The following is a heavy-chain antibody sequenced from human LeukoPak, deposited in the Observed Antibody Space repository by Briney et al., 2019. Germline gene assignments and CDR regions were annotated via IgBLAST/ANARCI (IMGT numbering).Heavy chain of an antibody. D-gene: IGHD3-16*01. CDR2: ISSDGGST. CDR1: GFTFSGYS. Sequence: GGSLRLSCAAPGFTFSGYSMYGVRQAQGKGLEYVSAISSDGGSTYYANSLKGRFTISRDNSKNTLYLQMCSLGAEDMALYYWAKGDYYYYMDVWGKGTTVTVSS. V-gene: IGHV3-64*01. CDR3: AKGDYYYYMDV. J-gene: IGHJ6*03.